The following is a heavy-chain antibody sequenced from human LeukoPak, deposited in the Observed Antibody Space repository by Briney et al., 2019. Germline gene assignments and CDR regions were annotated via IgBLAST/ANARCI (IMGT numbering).Heavy chain of an antibody. CDR2: INTDGRST. J-gene: IGHJ2*01. Sequence: GGSLRLSCAASGFTFRTYWMHWVRQAPGKGLVWVSRINTDGRSTSYADSVKGRFTVSRDNSKDTPYLQMNSLRADDTAVYYCAREGRYSSSWVRYFDLWGRGTLVTVSS. D-gene: IGHD6-13*01. CDR1: GFTFRTYW. CDR3: AREGRYSSSWVRYFDL. V-gene: IGHV3-74*01.